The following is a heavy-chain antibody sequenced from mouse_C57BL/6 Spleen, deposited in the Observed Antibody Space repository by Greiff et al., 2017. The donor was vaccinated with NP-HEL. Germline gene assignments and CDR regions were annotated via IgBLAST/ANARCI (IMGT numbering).Heavy chain of an antibody. D-gene: IGHD1-1*01. Sequence: QVQLKQSGAELVRPGASVTLSCKASGYTFTDYEMHWVKQTPVHGLEWIGAIDPETGGTAYNQKFKGKAILTADKSSSTAYMELRSLTSEDSAVYYCTREDYYGSSDYYWGQGTTLTVSS. CDR2: IDPETGGT. V-gene: IGHV1-15*01. CDR3: TREDYYGSSDYY. J-gene: IGHJ2*01. CDR1: GYTFTDYE.